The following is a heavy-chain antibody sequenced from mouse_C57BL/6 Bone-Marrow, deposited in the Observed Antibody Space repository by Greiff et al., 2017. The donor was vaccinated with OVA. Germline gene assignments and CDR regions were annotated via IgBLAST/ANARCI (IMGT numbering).Heavy chain of an antibody. Sequence: QVQLKQPGAELVKPGASVKLSCKASGYTFTSYWMHWVKQRPGQGLEWIGMIHPNSGSTNYNEKFKSKATLTVDKSSSTAYMQLSSLTSEDSAVYYCARKDRPYAMDYWGQGTSVTVSS. CDR1: GYTFTSYW. CDR3: ARKDRPYAMDY. CDR2: IHPNSGST. J-gene: IGHJ4*01. V-gene: IGHV1-64*01.